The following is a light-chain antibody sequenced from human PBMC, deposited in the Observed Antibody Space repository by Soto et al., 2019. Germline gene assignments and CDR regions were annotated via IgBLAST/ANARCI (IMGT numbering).Light chain of an antibody. Sequence: QSALTQPASVSGSPGQSITISCAGTSSDIGSYNLVSWYQQHPGKAPKLMIYEGTKRPSGVSTRFSGSKSGNTASLTISGLQAEDEADYYCCSYAGSTTWVFGGGTKVTVL. CDR3: CSYAGSTTWV. CDR2: EGT. V-gene: IGLV2-23*01. CDR1: SSDIGSYNL. J-gene: IGLJ3*02.